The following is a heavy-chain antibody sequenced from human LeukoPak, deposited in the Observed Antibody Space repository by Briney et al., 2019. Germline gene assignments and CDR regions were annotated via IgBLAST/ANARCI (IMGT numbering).Heavy chain of an antibody. CDR3: ARHGYTASHYFLDF. D-gene: IGHD3-16*01. V-gene: IGHV4-4*07. J-gene: IGHJ4*02. CDR1: SGSINSYY. Sequence: SETLSLTCTVSSGSINSYYWGWVRQPAGRGLEWIGRIYTTGKTDYNPSLKSRLTMSVDTSKRQFSLNLRSVTAADTAIYSCARHGYTASHYFLDFWSQGTLVTVSS. CDR2: IYTTGKT.